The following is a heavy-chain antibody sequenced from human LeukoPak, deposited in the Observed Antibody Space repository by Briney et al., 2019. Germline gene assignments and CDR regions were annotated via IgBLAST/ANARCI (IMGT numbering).Heavy chain of an antibody. Sequence: SETLSLTCTVSGGSISSYYWSWIRQPPGKGLEWIGYIYYSGSTNYNPSLKSRVTISVDTSKNQFSLKLSSVTAADTAVYYCARHSSSWPVNFDYWGQGTLVTVSS. J-gene: IGHJ4*02. CDR3: ARHSSSWPVNFDY. CDR2: IYYSGST. V-gene: IGHV4-59*08. CDR1: GGSISSYY. D-gene: IGHD6-13*01.